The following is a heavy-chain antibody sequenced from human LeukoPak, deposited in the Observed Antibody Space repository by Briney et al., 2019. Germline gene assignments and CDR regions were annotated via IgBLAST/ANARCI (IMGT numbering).Heavy chain of an antibody. J-gene: IGHJ4*02. CDR2: ISYDGSNE. Sequence: GRSLRLSCAASGFTFRSYGMHWVRQAPGKGLEWVAVISYDGSNEYHADSVKGRFTISRDNSKNTLYLQMDSLRVDDTAIYYCARGYRSSISCYLVYWGQGTLVTVSS. V-gene: IGHV3-30-3*01. CDR3: ARGYRSSISCYLVY. CDR1: GFTFRSYG. D-gene: IGHD2-2*01.